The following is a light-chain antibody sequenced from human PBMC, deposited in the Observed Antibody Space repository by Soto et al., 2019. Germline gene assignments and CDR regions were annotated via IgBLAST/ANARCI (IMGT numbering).Light chain of an antibody. CDR3: SSYTSSSTPYV. Sequence: QSVLTQPASVSGSPGQSITISCTGTSSDVGGYNYVSRYQQHPGKAPKLMIYDVSNRPSGVSNRFSGSKSGNTASLTISGLLAEDEADYYRSSYTSSSTPYVFGTGTKVTVL. CDR1: SSDVGGYNY. CDR2: DVS. V-gene: IGLV2-14*01. J-gene: IGLJ1*01.